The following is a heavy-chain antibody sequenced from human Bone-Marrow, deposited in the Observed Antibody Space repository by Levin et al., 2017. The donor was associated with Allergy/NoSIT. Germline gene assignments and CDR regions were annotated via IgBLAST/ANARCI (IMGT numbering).Heavy chain of an antibody. V-gene: IGHV3-48*01. Sequence: GGSLRLSCAASEFTFSSHTMNWVRQAPGKGLEWVSYISSSSTTKYYADSVKGRFTISRDNAQNSLYLQMNSLIAEDTAVYYCASRCGTSCFWHGKDVWGQGATVIVSS. CDR2: ISSSSTTK. D-gene: IGHD2-2*01. CDR1: EFTFSSHT. CDR3: ASRCGTSCFWHGKDV. J-gene: IGHJ6*02.